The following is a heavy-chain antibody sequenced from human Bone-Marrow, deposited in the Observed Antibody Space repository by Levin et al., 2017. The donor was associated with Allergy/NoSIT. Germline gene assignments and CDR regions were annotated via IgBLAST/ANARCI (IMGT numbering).Heavy chain of an antibody. Sequence: GESLKISCAASGFTFSDYYMSWIRQAPGKGLEWVSYISSSGSTIYYADSVKGRFTISRDNAKNSLYLQMNSLRAEDTAVYYCARGGCSGGSCYPKYFDYWGQGTLVTVSS. J-gene: IGHJ4*02. CDR3: ARGGCSGGSCYPKYFDY. D-gene: IGHD2-15*01. CDR2: ISSSGSTI. CDR1: GFTFSDYY. V-gene: IGHV3-11*01.